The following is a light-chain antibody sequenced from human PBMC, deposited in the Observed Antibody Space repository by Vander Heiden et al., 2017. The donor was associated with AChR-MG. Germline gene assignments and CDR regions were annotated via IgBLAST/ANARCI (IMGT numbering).Light chain of an antibody. Sequence: QSALTQPASVSGSPGQSITISCTGTSSDVGGYNYVSWYQQHPGKAPNLMIDEVSNRPSGVSNRFSGSKSGNTASLTISGLQAEDEADYYCSSYTSSSSVFGGGTQLTLL. CDR2: EVS. J-gene: IGLJ2*01. CDR1: SSDVGGYNY. V-gene: IGLV2-14*01. CDR3: SSYTSSSSV.